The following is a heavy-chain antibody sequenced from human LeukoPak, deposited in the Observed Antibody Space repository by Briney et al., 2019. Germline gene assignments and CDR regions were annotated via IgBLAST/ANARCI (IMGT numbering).Heavy chain of an antibody. CDR3: ARAVIAVAGSTEYYFDY. J-gene: IGHJ4*02. CDR2: IYYTGST. CDR1: GGSISSNY. V-gene: IGHV4-59*01. D-gene: IGHD6-19*01. Sequence: PSETLSLTCTVSGGSISSNYWSWIRQPAGKGLEWIGNIYYTGSTNYNPSLKSRVTISVDTSKNQFSLKLNSVTAADTAVYYCARAVIAVAGSTEYYFDYWGQGTLVTVSS.